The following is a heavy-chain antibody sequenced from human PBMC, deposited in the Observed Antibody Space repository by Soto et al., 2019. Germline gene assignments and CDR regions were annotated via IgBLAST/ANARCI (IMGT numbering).Heavy chain of an antibody. D-gene: IGHD3-10*01. CDR3: ARGSRSGDGSGYY. J-gene: IGHJ4*02. CDR1: GFTFSSYE. Sequence: EVQLVESGGGLVQPGGSLRLSCAASGFTFSSYEMNWVRQAPGKGLEWVSYISSSGSTIYYADSVKGRFTSSRDNAKNSLYLQMNSLRAEDTAVYYCARGSRSGDGSGYYWGQGTLVTVSS. CDR2: ISSSGSTI. V-gene: IGHV3-48*03.